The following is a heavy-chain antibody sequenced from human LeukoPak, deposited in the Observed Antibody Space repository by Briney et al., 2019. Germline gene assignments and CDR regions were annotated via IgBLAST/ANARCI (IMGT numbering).Heavy chain of an antibody. D-gene: IGHD6-19*01. CDR2: FDPEDGRT. V-gene: IGHV1-24*01. J-gene: IGHJ5*02. CDR1: GYTLTELS. CDR3: ATVSLMSVAPDNWFDP. Sequence: GASVKVSCKVSGYTLTELSMHWLRQAPGKGLEWMGGFDPEDGRTIYAQNFQGRVTMTEDTSTDTVYMELSSLKSEDTAVYYCATVSLMSVAPDNWFDPWGQGTLVTVSS.